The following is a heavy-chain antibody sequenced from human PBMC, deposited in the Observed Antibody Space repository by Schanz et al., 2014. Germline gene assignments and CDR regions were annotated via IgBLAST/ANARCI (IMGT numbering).Heavy chain of an antibody. Sequence: QVQLVQSGAEVKKPGASVKVSCKASGYAFTSYGISWVRLAPGQGLEWMGWISVDNGNTNYAQKLKGRVTMTIDTPTSTAYMELTSLRSYDTAVYYCARDGAYCGGDCYSVDYWGQGTLVTVSS. CDR3: ARDGAYCGGDCYSVDY. V-gene: IGHV1-18*01. CDR1: GYAFTSYG. CDR2: ISVDNGNT. D-gene: IGHD2-21*02. J-gene: IGHJ4*02.